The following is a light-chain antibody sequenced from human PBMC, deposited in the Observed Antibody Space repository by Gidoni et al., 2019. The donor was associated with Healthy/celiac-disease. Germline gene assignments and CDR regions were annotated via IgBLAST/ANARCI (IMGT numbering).Light chain of an antibody. CDR3: QVWDSSTAVV. J-gene: IGLJ2*01. Sequence: SYELTQPLSVSVALGQTARITCGGNNIGSKNVHWYQQKPGQVPVLVIYRDSNRPSGIPERFSGSNSGNTATLTISRAQAGDEADYYCQVWDSSTAVVFGGGTKLTVL. CDR1: NIGSKN. CDR2: RDS. V-gene: IGLV3-9*01.